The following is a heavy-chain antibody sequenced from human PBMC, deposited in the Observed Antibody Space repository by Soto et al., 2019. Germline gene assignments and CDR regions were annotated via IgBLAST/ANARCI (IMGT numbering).Heavy chain of an antibody. CDR3: VKDKDDYGDYGSH. CDR1: GFTFSFYA. D-gene: IGHD4-17*01. J-gene: IGHJ4*02. V-gene: IGHV3-64D*06. CDR2: IGNHGGGT. Sequence: GSLRLSCSASGFTFSFYAMHWVRQAPGKGLGYVSIIGNHGGGTYYADSVKGRFTVSRDNSKNMLYLQMSSLRAEDTAVYYCVKDKDDYGDYGSHWGQGTLVTVSS.